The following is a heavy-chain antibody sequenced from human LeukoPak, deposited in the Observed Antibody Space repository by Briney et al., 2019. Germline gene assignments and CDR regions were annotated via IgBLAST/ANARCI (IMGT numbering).Heavy chain of an antibody. CDR3: ARDKRGSGAYWYFDL. CDR2: ISWNSGSI. V-gene: IGHV3-9*01. Sequence: PGGSLRLSCIASGFTFDDYAMHWVRQAPGKGLEWVSGISWNSGSIGYADSVKGRFTISRDNAKNSLYLQMNSLRAEDTALYYCARDKRGSGAYWYFDLWGRGTLVTVSS. CDR1: GFTFDDYA. D-gene: IGHD1-26*01. J-gene: IGHJ2*01.